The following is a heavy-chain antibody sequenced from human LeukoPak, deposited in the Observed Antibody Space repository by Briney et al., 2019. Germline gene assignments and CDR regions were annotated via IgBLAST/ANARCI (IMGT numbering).Heavy chain of an antibody. J-gene: IGHJ3*02. D-gene: IGHD3-22*01. Sequence: PSETLSPTCTVSGGSISSYYWSWIRQPPGKGLEWIWYIYYSGSTNYNPSLKSRVTISVDTSKNQFSLKLSSVTAADTAVYYCARGRGPYYDSSGYYRDAFDIWGQGTMVTVAS. CDR1: GGSISSYY. CDR3: ARGRGPYYDSSGYYRDAFDI. V-gene: IGHV4-59*01. CDR2: IYYSGST.